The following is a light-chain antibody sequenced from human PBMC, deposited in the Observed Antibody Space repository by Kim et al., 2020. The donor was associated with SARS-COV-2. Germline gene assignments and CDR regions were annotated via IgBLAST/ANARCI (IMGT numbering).Light chain of an antibody. CDR3: SSYTRRNTYV. CDR2: DVS. CDR1: SSDISDSNC. V-gene: IGLV2-14*03. J-gene: IGLJ1*01. Sequence: GQSITSSCAGPSSDISDSNCVSWYQHHPGEAPKLLIYDVSQRSSGVSDRCSASKSGNTASLTISDLQAEDEADYYCSSYTRRNTYVFGTGTKVTVL.